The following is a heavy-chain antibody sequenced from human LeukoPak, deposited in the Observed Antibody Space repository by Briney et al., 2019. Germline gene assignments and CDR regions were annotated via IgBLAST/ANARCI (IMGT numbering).Heavy chain of an antibody. CDR2: ISYDGSNK. CDR3: AREIRGLAGGYCSSTSCFLVGPAFDI. CDR1: GFTFSSYA. D-gene: IGHD2-2*01. V-gene: IGHV3-30-3*01. J-gene: IGHJ3*02. Sequence: GGSLRLSCVASGFTFSSYAMHWVRQAPGKGLEWVAVISYDGSNKYYADSAKGRFTISRDNSKHTLYLQMNSLSAEDTAVYYCAREIRGLAGGYCSSTSCFLVGPAFDIWGQGTMVTVSS.